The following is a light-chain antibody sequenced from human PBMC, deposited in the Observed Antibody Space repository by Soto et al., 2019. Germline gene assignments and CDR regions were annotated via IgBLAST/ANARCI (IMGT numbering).Light chain of an antibody. J-gene: IGKJ2*01. CDR1: QGISIY. V-gene: IGKV1-8*01. CDR2: AAS. CDR3: QQYYSYPYT. Sequence: AIRMTQSPSSFSASTGDRVTITCRASQGISIYLAWYQQKPGKAPKLLICAASTLQSGVPSRFNGSGSGTDFTLTISCLQSEDFATYYCQQYYSYPYTFGQGTKLEIK.